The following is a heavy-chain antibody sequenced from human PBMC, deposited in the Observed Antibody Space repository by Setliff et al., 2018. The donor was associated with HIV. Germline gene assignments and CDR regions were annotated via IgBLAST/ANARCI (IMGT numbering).Heavy chain of an antibody. V-gene: IGHV4-30-4*01. J-gene: IGHJ4*02. CDR1: GASFVGDNH. D-gene: IGHD6-19*01. Sequence: LSLTCAVSGASFVGDNHWSWIRQTPERGLEWIAYFMYTDIHYVNYLNYRNPSLASRLSISVDESKNQFSLTLSSVTAADTAVYYCARARSDWYNVRPYYFDLWGQGTPVTVSS. CDR3: ARARSDWYNVRPYYFDL. CDR2: FMYTDIHYVNYLN.